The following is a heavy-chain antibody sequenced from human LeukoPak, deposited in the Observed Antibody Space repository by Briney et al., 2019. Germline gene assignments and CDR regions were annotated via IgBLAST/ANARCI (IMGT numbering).Heavy chain of an antibody. J-gene: IGHJ4*02. CDR1: GGSISSYY. Sequence: SETLSLTCTVSGGSISSYYWSWIRQPPGKGLEWTGYIYYSGSTNYNPSLKSRVTISVDTSKNQFSLKLSSVTAADTAVYYCARHSSGWYYFDYWGQGTLVTVSS. CDR2: IYYSGST. CDR3: ARHSSGWYYFDY. V-gene: IGHV4-59*08. D-gene: IGHD6-19*01.